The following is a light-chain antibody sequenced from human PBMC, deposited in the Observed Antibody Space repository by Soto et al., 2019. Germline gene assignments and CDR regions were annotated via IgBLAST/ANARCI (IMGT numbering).Light chain of an antibody. CDR3: QQYNTVWT. CDR2: GAS. Sequence: EIVITQSPATLSVSPGERATLSCRASQSVSSNLAWYQQKPGQAPRLLIYGASTRATGIPARFSGSGSGTEFPLTISSLPSEDFAVYYCQQYNTVWTFGHGTKVDI. V-gene: IGKV3-15*01. J-gene: IGKJ1*01. CDR1: QSVSSN.